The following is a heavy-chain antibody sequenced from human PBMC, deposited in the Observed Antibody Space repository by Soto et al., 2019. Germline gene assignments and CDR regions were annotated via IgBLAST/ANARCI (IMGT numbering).Heavy chain of an antibody. V-gene: IGHV3-30-3*01. Sequence: PGGSLRLFCAASGFTFSSYAMHWVRQAPGKGLEWVAVISYDGSNKYYADSVKGRFTISRDNSKNTLYLQMNSLRAEDTAVYYCAREVTMIVVPYEPHAFDIWGQGTMVTVSS. D-gene: IGHD3-22*01. CDR1: GFTFSSYA. CDR2: ISYDGSNK. J-gene: IGHJ3*02. CDR3: AREVTMIVVPYEPHAFDI.